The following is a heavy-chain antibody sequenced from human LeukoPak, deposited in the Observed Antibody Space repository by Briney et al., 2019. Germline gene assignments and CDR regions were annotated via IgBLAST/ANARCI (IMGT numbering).Heavy chain of an antibody. CDR3: ASQRGYYQMGKYFQH. V-gene: IGHV4-34*01. CDR2: INHSGST. Sequence: SETLSLTCAVSGGSFSGYYWSWIRQPPGKGLEWIREINHSGSTNYHPTLKSRVTITVDTSKNQFSMKLSSVTAADTAVYYCASQRGYYQMGKYFQHWGQGTLVTVSS. J-gene: IGHJ1*01. CDR1: GGSFSGYY. D-gene: IGHD3-22*01.